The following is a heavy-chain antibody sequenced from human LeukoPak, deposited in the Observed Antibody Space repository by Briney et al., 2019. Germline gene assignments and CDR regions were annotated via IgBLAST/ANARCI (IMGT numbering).Heavy chain of an antibody. CDR3: ARYYYDSSGYYYFDY. J-gene: IGHJ4*02. V-gene: IGHV3-48*04. Sequence: PGESLRLSCAASGFTFSSYSMNWVRQAPGKGLEWLSYISNSGSTMYYADSVKGRFTVSRDNAKNSLSLQMNSLRAEDTAVYFCARYYYDSSGYYYFDYWGQGTLVTVSS. D-gene: IGHD3-22*01. CDR1: GFTFSSYS. CDR2: ISNSGSTM.